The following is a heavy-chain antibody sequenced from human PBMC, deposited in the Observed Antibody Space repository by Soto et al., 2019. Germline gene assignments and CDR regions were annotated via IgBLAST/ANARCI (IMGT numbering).Heavy chain of an antibody. J-gene: IGHJ6*02. CDR2: ISAYNGNT. D-gene: IGHD6-19*01. Sequence: ASVKVSCKASGYTFTSYGISWVRQAPGQGLEWMGWISAYNGNTNYAQKLQGRVTMTTDTSTSTAYMELRSLRSDDTAVYYCARDQGEQWLAGGYYYYYGMDVWGHGTTVTVSS. V-gene: IGHV1-18*04. CDR1: GYTFTSYG. CDR3: ARDQGEQWLAGGYYYYYGMDV.